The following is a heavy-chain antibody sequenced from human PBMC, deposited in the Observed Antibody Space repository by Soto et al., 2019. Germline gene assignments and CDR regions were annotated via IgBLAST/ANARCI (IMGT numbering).Heavy chain of an antibody. Sequence: GASVKVSCKASGYTFTSHYMHWVRQAPGQGHERMGIINPSGGSTSYAQKFQGRVTMTRDTSTSTVYMELSSLRSEDTAVYYCARDSYYDFWSGYSPVDYYYYGMDVWGQGTTVTVSS. D-gene: IGHD3-3*01. CDR2: INPSGGST. CDR1: GYTFTSHY. J-gene: IGHJ6*02. CDR3: ARDSYYDFWSGYSPVDYYYYGMDV. V-gene: IGHV1-46*01.